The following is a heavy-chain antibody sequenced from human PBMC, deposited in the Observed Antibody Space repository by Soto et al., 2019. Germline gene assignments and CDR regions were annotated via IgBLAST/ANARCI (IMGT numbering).Heavy chain of an antibody. V-gene: IGHV1-2*04. CDR3: ARGGYCSSTSCYVFVNWFDP. CDR2: TNPNSGGT. J-gene: IGHJ5*02. Sequence: ASVKVSCKASGYTFTSYYMHWVRQAPGQGLEWMGWTNPNSGGTNYAQKFQGWATMTRDTSISTAYMELSRLRSDDTAVYYCARGGYCSSTSCYVFVNWFDPWGQGTLVTVSS. CDR1: GYTFTSYY. D-gene: IGHD2-2*01.